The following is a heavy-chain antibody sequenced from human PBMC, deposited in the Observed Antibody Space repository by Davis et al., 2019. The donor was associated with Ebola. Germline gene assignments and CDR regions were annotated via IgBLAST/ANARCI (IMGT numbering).Heavy chain of an antibody. CDR2: IIPIFGTA. CDR1: GGTFSSYA. J-gene: IGHJ4*02. Sequence: SVTVSCKASGGTFSSYAISWVRQAPGQGLEWMGGIIPIFGTANYAQKFQGRVTITADESTSTAYMELSRLRSDDTAVYYCARGGLLDIVVVVAAYYFDYWGQGTLVTVSS. D-gene: IGHD2-15*01. V-gene: IGHV1-69*13. CDR3: ARGGLLDIVVVVAAYYFDY.